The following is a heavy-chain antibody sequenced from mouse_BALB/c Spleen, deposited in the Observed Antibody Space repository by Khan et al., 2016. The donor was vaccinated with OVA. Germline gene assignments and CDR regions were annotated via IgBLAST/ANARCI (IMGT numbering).Heavy chain of an antibody. Sequence: VQLQQSGPELVRPGVSVKISCKGSSYTFTDYSMHRVKQSHAKSLEWIGVISTDSVNTNYNQKFKGKATLTVDKSSSTAYMELARMTSEDSAIYYCAIRDYFDYWGQGTTLTVSS. J-gene: IGHJ2*01. CDR3: AIRDYFDY. CDR1: SYTFTDYS. V-gene: IGHV1S137*01. CDR2: ISTDSVNT.